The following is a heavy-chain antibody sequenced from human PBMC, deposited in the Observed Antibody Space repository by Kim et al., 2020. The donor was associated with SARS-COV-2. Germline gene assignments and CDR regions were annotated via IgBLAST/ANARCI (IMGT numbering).Heavy chain of an antibody. CDR1: GYTFTSYA. Sequence: ASVKVSCKASGYTFTSYAMHWVRQAPGQRLEWMGWINAGNGNTKYSQKFQGRVTITRDTSASTAYMELSSLRSQDTAVYYCARDWVGRIPAAIHNWFDPWGQGTLVTVSS. CDR2: INAGNGNT. D-gene: IGHD2-2*01. V-gene: IGHV1-3*01. J-gene: IGHJ5*02. CDR3: ARDWVGRIPAAIHNWFDP.